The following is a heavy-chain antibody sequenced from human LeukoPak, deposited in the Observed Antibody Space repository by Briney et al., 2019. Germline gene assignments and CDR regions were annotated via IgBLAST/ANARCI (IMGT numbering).Heavy chain of an antibody. Sequence: SETLSLTCTVSGGSISSYYWSWIRQPPGKGLEWIGYIYYSGSTNYNPSLKSRVTISVDTSKNQFSLKLSSVTAADTAVYYCARDRYSGYVGNWGQGTLVTVSS. J-gene: IGHJ4*02. CDR2: IYYSGST. V-gene: IGHV4-59*01. CDR1: GGSISSYY. CDR3: ARDRYSGYVGN. D-gene: IGHD5-12*01.